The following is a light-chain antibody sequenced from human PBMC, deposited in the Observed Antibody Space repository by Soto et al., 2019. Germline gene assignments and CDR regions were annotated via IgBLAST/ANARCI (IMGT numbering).Light chain of an antibody. J-gene: IGKJ1*01. CDR1: RAVGSD. V-gene: IGKV1-6*01. Sequence: QMTQSPSSLSASVGEKIIITCRASRAVGSDVSWYQQKPGQAPKLLIYAASNLYTGVPSRFSGSRSGTEFTLTISSLQPEEFASYYCLQYYGDSWTFGQGTKVEIE. CDR3: LQYYGDSWT. CDR2: AAS.